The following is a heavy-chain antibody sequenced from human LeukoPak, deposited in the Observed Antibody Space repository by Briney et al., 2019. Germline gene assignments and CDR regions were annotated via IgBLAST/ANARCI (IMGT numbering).Heavy chain of an antibody. Sequence: GGSLRLSCAASGFTVSSNYMSWVRQAPGKGLEWVSVIYSGGSTYYADSVKGRFTISRDNSKNTLYLQMNSLRAEDTAVYYCARGIAVAGRENKNPYFDYWGQGTLVTVSS. J-gene: IGHJ4*02. CDR1: GFTVSSNY. CDR2: IYSGGST. CDR3: ARGIAVAGRENKNPYFDY. D-gene: IGHD6-19*01. V-gene: IGHV3-53*01.